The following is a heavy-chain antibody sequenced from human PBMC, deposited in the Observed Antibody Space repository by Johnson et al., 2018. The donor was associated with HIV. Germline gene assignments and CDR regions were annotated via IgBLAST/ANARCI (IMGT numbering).Heavy chain of an antibody. CDR3: APLGDAFDI. V-gene: IGHV3-9*01. D-gene: IGHD7-27*01. CDR1: GFMFDDYA. Sequence: LVESGGGLAQPGRSLRLSCAASGFMFDDYAMHWVRQGPGKGLEWVSGINWNSGSIGYADSVKGRFSIFRNNAKNSLYLQMDSLRGEDTAVFYCAPLGDAFDIWGQGTMVTVSS. J-gene: IGHJ3*02. CDR2: INWNSGSI.